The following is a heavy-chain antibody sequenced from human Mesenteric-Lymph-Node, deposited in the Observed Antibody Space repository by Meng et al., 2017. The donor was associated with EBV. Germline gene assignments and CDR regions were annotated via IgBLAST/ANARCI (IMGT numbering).Heavy chain of an antibody. CDR2: MYHSGST. V-gene: IGHV4-4*02. D-gene: IGHD4-11*01. CDR3: ARGREYSWGY. J-gene: IGHJ4*02. Sequence: QLQLQEAGPGLVKPSGTLSLTCGVSGGAISNDHWWSWVRQPPGKGLEWIGEMYHSGSTNYNPSLKSRVTISVDKSKNQFFLNLNSVTAADTAVYYCARGREYSWGYWGQGTLVTVSS. CDR1: GGAISNDHW.